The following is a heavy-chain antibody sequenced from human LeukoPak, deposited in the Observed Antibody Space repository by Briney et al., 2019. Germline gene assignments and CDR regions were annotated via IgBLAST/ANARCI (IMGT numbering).Heavy chain of an antibody. CDR2: INHSGGT. CDR1: GGSFSGYY. D-gene: IGHD2-15*01. V-gene: IGHV4-34*01. CDR3: ARGTVVVVAAQLRMGWFDP. Sequence: SETLSLTCAVYGGSFSGYYWSWIRQPPGKGLEWIGEINHSGGTNYNPSLKSRVTISVDTSKNQFSLKLSSVTAADTAVYYCARGTVVVVAAQLRMGWFDPWGQGTLVTVSS. J-gene: IGHJ5*02.